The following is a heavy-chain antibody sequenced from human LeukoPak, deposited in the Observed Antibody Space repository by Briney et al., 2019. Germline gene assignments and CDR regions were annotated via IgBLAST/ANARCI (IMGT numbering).Heavy chain of an antibody. CDR1: GGSFSDYY. CDR3: AGFTFFRGVITFDY. J-gene: IGHJ4*02. CDR2: INHSGST. D-gene: IGHD3-10*01. Sequence: SETLSLTCAVYGGSFSDYYWSWIRQPPGKGLEWIGEINHSGSTNYNPSLKSRVTISVDTSKNQFSLKLSSVTAADTAVYYCAGFTFFRGVITFDYWGQGTLVTVSS. V-gene: IGHV4-34*01.